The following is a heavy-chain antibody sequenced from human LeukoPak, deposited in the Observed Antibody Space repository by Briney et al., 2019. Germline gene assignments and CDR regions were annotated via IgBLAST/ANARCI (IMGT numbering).Heavy chain of an antibody. V-gene: IGHV3-9*01. CDR1: GFTFYDYA. CDR2: ITWNRDKI. CDR3: AKDQGSAITSALVLDV. Sequence: GGSLRLSCTVSGFTFYDYAMHWVRHTPGKGLEWASGITWNRDKIGYGDSVKGRFTISRDNVKNVLYLQMNSLRPEDTALYYCAKDQGSAITSALVLDVWGQGTTVIVS. D-gene: IGHD2-15*01. J-gene: IGHJ6*02.